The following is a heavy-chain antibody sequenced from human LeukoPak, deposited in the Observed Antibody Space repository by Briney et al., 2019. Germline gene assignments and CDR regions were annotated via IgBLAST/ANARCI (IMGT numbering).Heavy chain of an antibody. D-gene: IGHD6-6*01. Sequence: SETLSLTCTVSGGSISGYYWSWIRQPAEKGLEWIGRIYPSGGANYNPSLKSRVTMSVDTSKNQFSLKLSSVTAADTAVYYCARGSKYSSSSGLGYWGQGTLVTVSS. CDR1: GGSISGYY. V-gene: IGHV4-4*07. J-gene: IGHJ4*02. CDR3: ARGSKYSSSSGLGY. CDR2: IYPSGGA.